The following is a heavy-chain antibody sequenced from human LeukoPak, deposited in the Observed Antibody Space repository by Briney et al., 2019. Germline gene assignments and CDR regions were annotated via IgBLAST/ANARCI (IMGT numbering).Heavy chain of an antibody. J-gene: IGHJ4*02. CDR1: GFTVSAYA. CDR2: ISSSGSTI. V-gene: IGHV3-11*01. D-gene: IGHD6-13*01. CDR3: ASGTRHLSLDY. Sequence: PGGSLRLSCAASGFTVSAYAMAWVRQAPGKGQEWVSYISSSGSTIYYADSVKGRFTISRDNAKNSLYLQMNSLRAEDTAVYYCASGTRHLSLDYWGQGTLVTVSS.